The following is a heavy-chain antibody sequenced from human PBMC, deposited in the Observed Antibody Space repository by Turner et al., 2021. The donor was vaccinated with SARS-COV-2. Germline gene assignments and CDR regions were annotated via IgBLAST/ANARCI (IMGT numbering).Heavy chain of an antibody. V-gene: IGHV3-33*01. J-gene: IGHJ4*02. D-gene: IGHD2-21*01. CDR3: ARNRVDCGGDCYSFDY. CDR2: IWYDGSNK. Sequence: QAQLVESGGGVVQPGRSLRLSCAASGFTFSSYGMHWVRQAPGKGLEWVAIIWYDGSNKYYADSVKGRFTISRDNSKNTLYLQMNSLRAEDTAVYYCARNRVDCGGDCYSFDYWGQGTLVTVSS. CDR1: GFTFSSYG.